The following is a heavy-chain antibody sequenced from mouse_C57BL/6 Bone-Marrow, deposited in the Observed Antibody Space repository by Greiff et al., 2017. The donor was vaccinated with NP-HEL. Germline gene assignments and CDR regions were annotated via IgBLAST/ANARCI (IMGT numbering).Heavy chain of an antibody. CDR1: GYTFTDYY. CDR2: IFPGSGST. V-gene: IGHV1-75*01. J-gene: IGHJ1*03. D-gene: IGHD1-1*01. CDR3: ARRDYYGSSYWYFDV. Sequence: VQLRQSGPELVKPGASVKISCKASGYTFTDYYINWVKQRPGQGLEWIGWIFPGSGSTYYNEKFKGKATLTVDKSSSTAYMLLSSLTSEDSAVYFCARRDYYGSSYWYFDVWGTGTTVTVSS.